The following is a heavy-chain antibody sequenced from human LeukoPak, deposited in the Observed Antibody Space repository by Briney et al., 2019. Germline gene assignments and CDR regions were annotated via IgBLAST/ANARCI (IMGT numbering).Heavy chain of an antibody. V-gene: IGHV4-59*01. CDR3: ARDPTIAAAGYYFDY. CDR1: GGSISSYY. Sequence: SETLSLTCTVSGGSISSYYWSWIRQPPGKGLEWIGYIYYSGSTNYNPSLKSRVTISVDTSKNQFSLKLSSVTAADTAVYYCARDPTIAAAGYYFDYWGQGTLVTVLS. CDR2: IYYSGST. D-gene: IGHD6-13*01. J-gene: IGHJ4*02.